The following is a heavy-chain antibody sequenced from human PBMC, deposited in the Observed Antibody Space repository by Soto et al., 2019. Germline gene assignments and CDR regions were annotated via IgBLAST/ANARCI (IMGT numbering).Heavy chain of an antibody. V-gene: IGHV1-69*13. CDR1: GGTFSSYA. J-gene: IGHJ6*02. Sequence: SVKVSCKASGGTFSSYAISWVRQAPGQGLEWMGGIIPIFGTANYAQKFQGRVTITADESTSTAYMELSSLRSEDTAVYYCARLVWVPAYRSYYYGMDVWGQGTTVTISS. CDR3: ARLVWVPAYRSYYYGMDV. D-gene: IGHD2-2*01. CDR2: IIPIFGTA.